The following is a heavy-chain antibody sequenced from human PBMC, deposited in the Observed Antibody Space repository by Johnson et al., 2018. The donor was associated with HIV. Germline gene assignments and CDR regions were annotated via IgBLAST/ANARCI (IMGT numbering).Heavy chain of an antibody. J-gene: IGHJ3*02. CDR3: AKDVVAVAGNDALDI. CDR1: GFTFSSYA. CDR2: ISGSGGRT. Sequence: VQVLESGGGLVQPGGSLRLSCAASGFTFSSYAMSWVRQAPGKGLEWVSAISGSGGRTYYADSVKGRFTTSRDNSKNTLYLQMNSLRAEDTAVYYCAKDVVAVAGNDALDIWGQGTMVTVSS. V-gene: IGHV3-23*01. D-gene: IGHD6-19*01.